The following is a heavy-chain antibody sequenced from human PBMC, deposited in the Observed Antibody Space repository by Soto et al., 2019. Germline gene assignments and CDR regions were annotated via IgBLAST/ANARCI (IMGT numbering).Heavy chain of an antibody. V-gene: IGHV6-1*01. Sequence: QVQLQQSGPGLVKPSQTLSLTCAISGDSVSSNSAAWNWIRQSPSRGLEWLGRTYYRYKWYNDYAVSVKRRISINPDASKNQFSLQLTSVTPEDTAVYYCARVGGSSWLLDYWGQGTLVTVSS. CDR3: ARVGGSSWLLDY. CDR1: GDSVSSNSAA. D-gene: IGHD6-13*01. J-gene: IGHJ4*02. CDR2: TYYRYKWYN.